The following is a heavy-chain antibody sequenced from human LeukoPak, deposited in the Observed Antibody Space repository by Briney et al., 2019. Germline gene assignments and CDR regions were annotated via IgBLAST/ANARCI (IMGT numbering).Heavy chain of an antibody. CDR3: TTEQSIIWEVIHDY. V-gene: IGHV3-15*04. CDR1: GFNLSKVW. D-gene: IGHD3-10*01. Sequence: PGRSLRLSCVASGFNLSKVWVTWVSQAPGKGLECVARSERQSDGATADYGAAVKGRFTVSRNASENTVNLQMNSLKTEDTAVSFCTTEQSIIWEVIHDYWGQGALVAVSS. CDR2: SERQSDGATA. J-gene: IGHJ4*02.